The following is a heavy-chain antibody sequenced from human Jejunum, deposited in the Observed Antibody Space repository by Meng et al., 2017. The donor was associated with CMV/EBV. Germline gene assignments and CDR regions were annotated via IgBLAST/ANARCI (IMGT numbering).Heavy chain of an antibody. CDR3: ARDPTPDGSDY. CDR2: VYYSGST. CDR1: GASISDSSYY. J-gene: IGHJ4*02. D-gene: IGHD3-10*01. Sequence: HLQLDESGPGLGKPSETLSLTCTMSGASISDSSYYWGWIRQPPGKGLEWIGSVYYSGSTYYNPSLESRVTISVDTSKNQFSLKLTSVTAADTATYYCARDPTPDGSDYWGRGTLVTASS. V-gene: IGHV4-39*07.